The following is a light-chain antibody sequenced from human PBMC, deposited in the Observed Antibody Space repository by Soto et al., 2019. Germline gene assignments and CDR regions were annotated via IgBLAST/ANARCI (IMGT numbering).Light chain of an antibody. CDR3: QQHNKWPQT. J-gene: IGKJ1*01. V-gene: IGKV3-15*01. Sequence: EIVMTQSPATLSLSPGERAALSCRASQSVTTNLAWYRQKPGQAPRLLIYGASTRATDIPARFSGSGSGTEFTLTISSLQSEDFAIYYCQQHNKWPQTFGQGTKVEIK. CDR2: GAS. CDR1: QSVTTN.